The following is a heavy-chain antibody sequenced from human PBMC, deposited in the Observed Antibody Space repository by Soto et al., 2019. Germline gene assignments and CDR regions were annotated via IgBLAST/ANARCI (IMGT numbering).Heavy chain of an antibody. J-gene: IGHJ4*02. CDR1: GFTFSSYG. CDR2: ISYDGSNK. Sequence: GGSLRLSCAASGFTFSSYGMHWVRQAPGKGLEWVAVISYDGSNKYYADSVKGRFTISRDNSKNTLYLQMNSLRAEDTAVYYCAKDLGVRTLLGYCSGGSCYPEQNVFDYWGQGTLVTVSS. D-gene: IGHD2-15*01. V-gene: IGHV3-30*18. CDR3: AKDLGVRTLLGYCSGGSCYPEQNVFDY.